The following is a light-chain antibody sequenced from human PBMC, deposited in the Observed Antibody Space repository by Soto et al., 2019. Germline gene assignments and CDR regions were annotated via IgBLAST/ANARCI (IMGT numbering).Light chain of an antibody. Sequence: QSALTQPRSVSGSPGQSVTISCTGTRSDIGAYNYVSWYQQHPGEAPKLIIYDVNKRPSGVPDRFSASKSGNTASLTISGLQAEDEADYCCCSYAGICGFNWVFGGGTKLTVL. J-gene: IGLJ3*02. V-gene: IGLV2-11*01. CDR3: CSYAGICGFNWV. CDR2: DVN. CDR1: RSDIGAYNY.